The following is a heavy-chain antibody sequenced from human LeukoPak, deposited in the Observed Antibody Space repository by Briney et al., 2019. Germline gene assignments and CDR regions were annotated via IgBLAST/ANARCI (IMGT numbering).Heavy chain of an antibody. CDR2: IYPGGST. CDR3: ARRRDGYNFEY. J-gene: IGHJ4*02. Sequence: SETLSLTCTVSGGSISSYYWSWVRQPAGKGLEWIGRIYPGGSTNYNPSLKSRVTISVDTSKNQFSLKLSSMTAADTAVYYCARRRDGYNFEYWGQGTLVTVSS. D-gene: IGHD5-24*01. CDR1: GGSISSYY. V-gene: IGHV4-4*07.